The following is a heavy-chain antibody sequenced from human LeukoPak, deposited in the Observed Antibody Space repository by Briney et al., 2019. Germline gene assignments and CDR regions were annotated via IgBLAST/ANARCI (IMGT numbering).Heavy chain of an antibody. J-gene: IGHJ3*02. Sequence: GGSLRLSCAASGFTFSSYSMNWVRQAPGKGLEWVSSISSSSSYIYYADSVKGRFTISRDNAKNSLYLQMNSLRAEDTAVYYCARVGGSYTVGAFDIWGQGTKVTVSS. V-gene: IGHV3-21*01. CDR1: GFTFSSYS. CDR3: ARVGGSYTVGAFDI. D-gene: IGHD1-26*01. CDR2: ISSSSSYI.